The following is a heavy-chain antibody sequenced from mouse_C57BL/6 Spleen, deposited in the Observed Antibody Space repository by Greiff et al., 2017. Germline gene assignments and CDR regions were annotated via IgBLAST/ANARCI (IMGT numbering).Heavy chain of an antibody. CDR1: GFNIKDYY. J-gene: IGHJ4*01. V-gene: IGHV14-2*01. CDR2: IDPEDGET. Sequence: EVQVVESGAELVKPGASVKLSCTASGFNIKDYYMHWVKQRTEQGLEWIGRIDPEDGETKYAPKFQGKATITADTSSNTAYLQLSSLTSEDTAVYYCARPYYYGSSLYYAMDYWGQGTSVTVSS. CDR3: ARPYYYGSSLYYAMDY. D-gene: IGHD1-1*01.